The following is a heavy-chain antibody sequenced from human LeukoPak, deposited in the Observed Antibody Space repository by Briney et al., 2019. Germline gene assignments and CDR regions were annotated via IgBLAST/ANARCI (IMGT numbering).Heavy chain of an antibody. D-gene: IGHD3-10*01. CDR2: IYYSGST. Sequence: SETLSLTCTVSGGSIISTTYYWGWIRQPPGKGLEWIRSIYYSGSTYYNPSLKSRVTISVDTSKNQFSLKMRSETAADTAIYYCAGHRGSYYFYMDVWGKGTTVTVSS. CDR1: GGSIISTTYY. CDR3: AGHRGSYYFYMDV. V-gene: IGHV4-39*01. J-gene: IGHJ6*03.